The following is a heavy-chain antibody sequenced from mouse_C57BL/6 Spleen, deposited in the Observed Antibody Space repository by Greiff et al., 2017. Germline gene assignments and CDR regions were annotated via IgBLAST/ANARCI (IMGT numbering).Heavy chain of an antibody. D-gene: IGHD2-4*01. CDR2: IDPSDSYT. V-gene: IGHV1-50*01. CDR1: GYTFTSYW. Sequence: QVQLQQPGAELVKPGASVKLSCKASGYTFTSYWMQWVKQRPGQGLEWIGEIDPSDSYTNYNQKFKGKATLTVDTSSSTAYMQLSSLTSEDSAVYYCARYYYDYGLGYWGQGTSVTVSS. J-gene: IGHJ4*01. CDR3: ARYYYDYGLGY.